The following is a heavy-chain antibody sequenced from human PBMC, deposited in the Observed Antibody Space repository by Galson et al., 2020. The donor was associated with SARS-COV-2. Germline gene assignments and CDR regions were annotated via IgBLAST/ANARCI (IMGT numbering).Heavy chain of an antibody. D-gene: IGHD2-21*02. CDR3: ARGVSGDPFDY. V-gene: IGHV4-61*01. CDR2: INYSENT. Sequence: TLSLTCTVSGGSVSRSNYYCTWIRQPPGKGLEWIGNINYSENTKYNPSLKSRLTISVDTSKNQFSLKLTSVTAADAAVYYCARGVSGDPFDYWGQGTPVTVSS. J-gene: IGHJ4*02. CDR1: GGSVSRSNYY.